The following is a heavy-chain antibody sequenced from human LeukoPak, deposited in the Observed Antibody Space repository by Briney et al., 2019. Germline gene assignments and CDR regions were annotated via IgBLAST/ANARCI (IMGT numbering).Heavy chain of an antibody. CDR3: ARDGTVYDILTGQNFDY. V-gene: IGHV7-4-1*02. CDR1: GYTFTSYA. CDR2: INTNTGNP. Sequence: GASVKVSCKASGYTFTSYAMNWARQAPGQGLEWMGWINTNTGNPTYALGFTGRFVFSLDTSVSTAYLQISSLKAEDTAVYYCARDGTVYDILTGQNFDYWGQGTLVTVSS. J-gene: IGHJ4*02. D-gene: IGHD3-9*01.